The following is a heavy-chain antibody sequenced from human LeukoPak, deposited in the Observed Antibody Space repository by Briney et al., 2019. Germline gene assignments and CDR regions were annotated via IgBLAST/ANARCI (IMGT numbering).Heavy chain of an antibody. V-gene: IGHV3-23*01. CDR3: ARDGRSMLRYFDWPEPDFDY. D-gene: IGHD3-9*01. CDR1: GFTFSSYA. Sequence: GGSLRLSCAASGFTFSSYAMSWVRQAPGKGLEWVSAISGSGGSTYYADSVKGRFTISRDNSKNTLYLQMNSLRAEDTAVYYCARDGRSMLRYFDWPEPDFDYWGQGTLVTVSS. CDR2: ISGSGGST. J-gene: IGHJ4*02.